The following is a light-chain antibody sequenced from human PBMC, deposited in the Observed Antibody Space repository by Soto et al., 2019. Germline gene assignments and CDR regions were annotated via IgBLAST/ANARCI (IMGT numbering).Light chain of an antibody. J-gene: IGKJ1*01. CDR2: ATS. CDR1: QTVSTY. CDR3: QQTYTTPRT. V-gene: IGKV1-39*01. Sequence: DTQMTQSPSSLSASVGDRISITCRASQTVSTYLNLYQQKPGKAPTLLISATSTLQSGVPSRFSGSGSGTEFTLTITSLQPEDFATYYCQQTYTTPRTFGQGTKVDIK.